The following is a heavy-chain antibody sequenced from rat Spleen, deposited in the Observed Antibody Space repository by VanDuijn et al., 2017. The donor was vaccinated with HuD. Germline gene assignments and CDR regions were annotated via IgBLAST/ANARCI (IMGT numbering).Heavy chain of an antibody. V-gene: IGHV5-22*01. CDR3: TRAIYTTDYYYAKGYYVMDA. CDR1: GFTFSNYD. Sequence: EVQLVESGGGLVQPGRSMKLSCVASGFTFSNYDMAWVRQAPNKGLEWVASITYEGSSTYYGDSVKGRFTISRDNAKSTLYLKMNSLRSEDTATYYCTRAIYTTDYYYAKGYYVMDAWGQGASVTVSS. CDR2: ITYEGSST. D-gene: IGHD1-6*01. J-gene: IGHJ4*01.